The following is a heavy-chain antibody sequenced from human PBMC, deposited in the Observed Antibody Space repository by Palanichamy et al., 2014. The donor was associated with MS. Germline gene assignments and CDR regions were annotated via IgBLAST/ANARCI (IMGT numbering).Heavy chain of an antibody. CDR2: IKEDGSEK. Sequence: QLVESGGGLVQPGGSLRLSCAASGFTFSINWMSWVRQAPGKGLEWVANIKEDGSEKYYVDSVKGRFTISRDNAKNSLYLQMNSLRAEDTAVYYCGRFHPFDYWGPGTLVTVSS. CDR3: GRFHPFDY. V-gene: IGHV3-7*01. CDR1: GFTFSINW. D-gene: IGHD3-10*01. J-gene: IGHJ4*02.